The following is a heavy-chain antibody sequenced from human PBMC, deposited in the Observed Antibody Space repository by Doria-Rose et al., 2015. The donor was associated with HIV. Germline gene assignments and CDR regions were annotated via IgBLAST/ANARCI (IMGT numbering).Heavy chain of an antibody. CDR2: IWYDGTNK. J-gene: IGHJ4*02. D-gene: IGHD4-17*01. CDR3: ARDRSDYGDYVGYFDY. CDR1: RFTFSNYG. Sequence: VQLVESGGGVVQPGRSLRLSCAASRFTFSNYGMHWVGQAPGKGLEWVALIWYDGTNKYYANSIKGRFTISRDNSKNMLYLQMNSLRAEDTAVYYCARDRSDYGDYVGYFDYWGQGTPVTVSS. V-gene: IGHV3-33*01.